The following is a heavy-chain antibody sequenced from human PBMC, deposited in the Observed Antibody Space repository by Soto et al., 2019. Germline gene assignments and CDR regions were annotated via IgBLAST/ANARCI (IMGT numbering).Heavy chain of an antibody. V-gene: IGHV5-51*01. CDR1: GYSFGNFW. J-gene: IGHJ3*02. Sequence: EVQLVQSGAEVKKPGESLKISCKGSGYSFGNFWIAWVRQMTGKGLEWMGIVYPDDSDIRYSPSFKGQVTISADKSVSTAYLHLSNLRASDTPLYYCAKTLVGGGALDIWGQGTVVTVSS. CDR3: AKTLVGGGALDI. CDR2: VYPDDSDI. D-gene: IGHD1-26*01.